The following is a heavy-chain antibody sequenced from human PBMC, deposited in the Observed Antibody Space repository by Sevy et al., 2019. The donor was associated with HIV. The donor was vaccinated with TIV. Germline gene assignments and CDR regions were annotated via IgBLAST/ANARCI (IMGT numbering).Heavy chain of an antibody. J-gene: IGHJ4*02. CDR3: RGVGTNTAFDY. CDR2: ISGSGGST. Sequence: GGSLRLSCAASGFIFNSYAMNWVRQAPGKGLEWVSSISGSGGSTYYADSVKGRVTISRDNFRRMVDLQMNSLRAEDTAIYYCRGVGTNTAFDYWGQGTLVTVSS. V-gene: IGHV3-23*01. CDR1: GFIFNSYA. D-gene: IGHD1-26*01.